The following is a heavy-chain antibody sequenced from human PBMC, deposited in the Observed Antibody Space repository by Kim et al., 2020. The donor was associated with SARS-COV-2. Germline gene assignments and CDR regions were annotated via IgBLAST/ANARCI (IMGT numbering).Heavy chain of an antibody. D-gene: IGHD1-26*01. CDR1: GGSISSYY. V-gene: IGHV4-59*13. J-gene: IGHJ4*02. CDR2: IHYSGST. Sequence: SETLSLTCTVSGGSISSYYWCWIRQPPGKGLEWIGYIHYSGSTNYNPSLKSRVTISVDTSKNQFSLKLSSVTAADTAVYYCARGVGGHDGYFDYWGQGTLVTVSS. CDR3: ARGVGGHDGYFDY.